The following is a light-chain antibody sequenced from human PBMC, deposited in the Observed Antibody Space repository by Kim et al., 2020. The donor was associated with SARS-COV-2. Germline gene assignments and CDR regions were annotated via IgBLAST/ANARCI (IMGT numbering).Light chain of an antibody. J-gene: IGKJ1*01. CDR1: ENVNSW. Sequence: DIQMTQSPSSVSTSVGDSVTITCRARENVNSWLAWYQQKPGKAPKLLIYSAFILQTGVPSRFSGSESGTDFTLTVSRLESEDFAVYYCQQYGSSPWTFGQGTKVDIK. CDR3: QQYGSSPWT. V-gene: IGKV1-12*01. CDR2: SAF.